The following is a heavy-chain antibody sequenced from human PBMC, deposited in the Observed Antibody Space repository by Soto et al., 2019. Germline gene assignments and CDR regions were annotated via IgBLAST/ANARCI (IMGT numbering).Heavy chain of an antibody. CDR3: AKVAVVNYYGSGIAFDY. V-gene: IGHV3-23*01. CDR2: ISGSGSST. J-gene: IGHJ4*02. CDR1: GFTFSNFV. D-gene: IGHD3-10*01. Sequence: EVQLLESGGGLVQPGGSLRLSCAASGFTFSNFVMTWVRQAPGKGLEWVSAISGSGSSTYYANSVKGRFTISRDNSKNTLYVQMNSLRVEDTAMYYCAKVAVVNYYGSGIAFDYWGQGALVTVSS.